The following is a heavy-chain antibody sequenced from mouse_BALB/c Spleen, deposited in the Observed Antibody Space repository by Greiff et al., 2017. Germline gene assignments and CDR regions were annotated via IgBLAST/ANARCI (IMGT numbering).Heavy chain of an antibody. Sequence: VQLKQSGPELVKPGASVKMSCKASGYTFTSYVMHWVKQKPGQGLEWIGYINPYNDGTKYNEKFKGKATLTSDKSSSTAYMELSSLTSEDSAVYYCARAYYRYDGYYYAMDYWGQGTSVTVSS. CDR1: GYTFTSYV. D-gene: IGHD2-14*01. J-gene: IGHJ4*01. V-gene: IGHV1-14*01. CDR3: ARAYYRYDGYYYAMDY. CDR2: INPYNDGT.